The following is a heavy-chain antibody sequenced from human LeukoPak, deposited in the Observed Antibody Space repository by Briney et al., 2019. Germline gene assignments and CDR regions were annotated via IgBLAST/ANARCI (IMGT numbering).Heavy chain of an antibody. J-gene: IGHJ4*02. CDR2: ISYDGSNK. V-gene: IGHV3-30-3*01. CDR3: ARDTGYYYDSSGYGY. CDR1: GFTFSSYA. D-gene: IGHD3-22*01. Sequence: SGGSLRLSCAASGFTFSSYAMHWVRQAPGKGLEWVAVISYDGSNKYYADSVKGRFTISRDNSKNTLYLQMNSLRAEDTAVYYCARDTGYYYDSSGYGYWGQGTLVTVSS.